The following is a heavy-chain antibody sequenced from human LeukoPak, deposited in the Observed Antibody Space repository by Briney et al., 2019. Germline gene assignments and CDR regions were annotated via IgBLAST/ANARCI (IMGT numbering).Heavy chain of an antibody. CDR1: GFTFSSYE. Sequence: GGSLGLSCAASGFTFSSYEMNWVRQAPGKGLEWVSYIDSSGSTIYYADSVKGRFTISRDNAKNSLYLQMNSLRAEDTAVYFCAREGVVEVASLTFYYYGMDVWGQGTTVTVSS. V-gene: IGHV3-48*03. CDR2: IDSSGSTI. CDR3: AREGVVEVASLTFYYYGMDV. D-gene: IGHD2-15*01. J-gene: IGHJ6*02.